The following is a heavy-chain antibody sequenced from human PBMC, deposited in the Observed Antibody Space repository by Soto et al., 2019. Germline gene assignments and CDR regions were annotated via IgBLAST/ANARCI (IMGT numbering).Heavy chain of an antibody. CDR3: ARGPSPSWDWYFDL. V-gene: IGHV4-34*01. J-gene: IGHJ2*01. Sequence: QVQLQQWGAGLLKPSETLSLTCAVYGGSFSGYYWSWIRQPPGKGLEWIGEINHSGSTNYNPSLKSRVTISLDTSKNQFSLKLSSVTAADTAVYYCARGPSPSWDWYFDLWGRGTLVTVSS. D-gene: IGHD7-27*01. CDR1: GGSFSGYY. CDR2: INHSGST.